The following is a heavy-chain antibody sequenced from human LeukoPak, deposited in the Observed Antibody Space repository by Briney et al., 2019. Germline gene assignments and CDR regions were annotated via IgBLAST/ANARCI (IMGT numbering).Heavy chain of an antibody. V-gene: IGHV3-7*01. CDR1: GFSLSGYW. Sequence: GGSLRLSCAAYGFSLSGYWMSWVRQAPGKGLEWVANIKQDGSEKYYVDSVKGRFTISRDNAKNSLYLQMNSLRAEDTAVYYCARVVIVVVPAAIYFDYWGQGTLVTVSS. CDR3: ARVVIVVVPAAIYFDY. CDR2: IKQDGSEK. D-gene: IGHD2-2*02. J-gene: IGHJ4*02.